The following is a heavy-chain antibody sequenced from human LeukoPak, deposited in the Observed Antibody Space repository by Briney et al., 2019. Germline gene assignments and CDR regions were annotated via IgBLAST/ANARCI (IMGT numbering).Heavy chain of an antibody. CDR1: GFTFSTYS. J-gene: IGHJ4*02. Sequence: HTGGSLRLSCAASGFTFSTYSMNWVRQAPGKGLEWVSYISGSSRTMYYADSVKGRFTISRDNVEKSLYLQMNSLRAEDTAVYYCARDLGLYDYGGNIDYWGQGTLVTVSS. V-gene: IGHV3-48*04. CDR3: ARDLGLYDYGGNIDY. CDR2: ISGSSRTM. D-gene: IGHD4-23*01.